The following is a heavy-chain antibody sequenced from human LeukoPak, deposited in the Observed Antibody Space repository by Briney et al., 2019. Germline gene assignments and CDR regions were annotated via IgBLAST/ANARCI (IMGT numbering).Heavy chain of an antibody. D-gene: IGHD6-19*01. Sequence: GGSLKLSCAASGFTFSGSAMHWVCQASGKGLEWVGRIRSKANSYATAYAASVKGRFTISRDDSKNTAYLQMNSLKTEDTAVYYCTSGYSSSFDYWGQGTLVTVSS. V-gene: IGHV3-73*01. CDR1: GFTFSGSA. J-gene: IGHJ4*02. CDR2: IRSKANSYAT. CDR3: TSGYSSSFDY.